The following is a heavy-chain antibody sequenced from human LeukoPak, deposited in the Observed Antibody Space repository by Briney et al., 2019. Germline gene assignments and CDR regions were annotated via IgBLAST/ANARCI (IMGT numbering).Heavy chain of an antibody. J-gene: IGHJ3*02. Sequence: TSETLSLTCTVSGGSISSHYWSWIRQPPGKGLEWIGRVYTRGSTNYNPSLKSRVTMSVDTSKNQFSLKLSSVTAADTAVYYCSRGRYCSADICSGGDAFDIWGQGTMVSVSS. D-gene: IGHD2-15*01. CDR1: GGSISSHY. V-gene: IGHV4-4*07. CDR3: SRGRYCSADICSGGDAFDI. CDR2: VYTRGST.